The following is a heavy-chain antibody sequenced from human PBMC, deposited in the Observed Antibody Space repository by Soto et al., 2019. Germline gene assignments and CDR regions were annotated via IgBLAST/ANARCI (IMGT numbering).Heavy chain of an antibody. V-gene: IGHV3-53*01. CDR3: ETNRGGGGY. Sequence: EVQLVESGGGLIQPGGSLRLSCAVSGFTVSNNYMSWVRQAPGKGLEGVSVIYSGGYTAYGDSVKGRFTISRHNSKKKLFLKINARRAEDGVFYSGETNRGGGGYWGQGTLVTVSS. J-gene: IGHJ4*02. CDR1: GFTVSNNY. CDR2: IYSGGYT. D-gene: IGHD7-27*01.